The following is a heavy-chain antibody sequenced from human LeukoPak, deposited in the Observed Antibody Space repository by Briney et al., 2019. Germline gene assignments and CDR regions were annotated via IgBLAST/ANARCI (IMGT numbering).Heavy chain of an antibody. CDR2: IRYDGSNK. J-gene: IGHJ6*03. V-gene: IGHV3-30*02. CDR3: ARDSDSSGWLDYYMDV. D-gene: IGHD6-19*01. CDR1: GFTFSSYG. Sequence: PGGSLRLSCAASGFTFSSYGMHWVRQAPGKGLEWVAFIRYDGSNKYYADSVKGRFTISRDNAKNSLFLEMNSLRAEDTAIYYCARDSDSSGWLDYYMDVWGEGTTVTISS.